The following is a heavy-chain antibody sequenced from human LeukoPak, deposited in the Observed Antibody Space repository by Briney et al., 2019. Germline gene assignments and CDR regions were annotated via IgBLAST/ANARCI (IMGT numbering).Heavy chain of an antibody. J-gene: IGHJ4*02. CDR2: VYTSGST. CDR3: ARQTGSGLFILP. Sequence: KASETLSLTCTVSGGSINSGRYYWTWIRQPAGKGLEWIGRVYTSGSTNYKASLKSRLTISVDASKNQFSLKLGSVTAADTAVYYCARQTGSGLFILPGGQGTLVTVSS. V-gene: IGHV4-61*02. D-gene: IGHD3/OR15-3a*01. CDR1: GGSINSGRYY.